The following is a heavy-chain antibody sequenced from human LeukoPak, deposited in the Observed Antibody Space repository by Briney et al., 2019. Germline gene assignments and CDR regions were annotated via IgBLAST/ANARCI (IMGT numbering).Heavy chain of an antibody. Sequence: ASVKVPCKASGGTFSSYAISWVRQAPGQGLEWMGGIIPIFGTANYAQKFQGRVTITTDESTSTAYMELSSLRSEDTAVYYCARDYYAGANWFDPWGQGTLVTVSS. D-gene: IGHD1-26*01. CDR1: GGTFSSYA. CDR2: IIPIFGTA. V-gene: IGHV1-69*05. J-gene: IGHJ5*02. CDR3: ARDYYAGANWFDP.